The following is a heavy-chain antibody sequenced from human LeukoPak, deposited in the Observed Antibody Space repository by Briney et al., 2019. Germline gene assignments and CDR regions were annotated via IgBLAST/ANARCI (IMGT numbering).Heavy chain of an antibody. V-gene: IGHV3-23*01. CDR2: ISGSGSGT. CDR1: GFTFSSYA. Sequence: GGSLRLSCAASGFTFSSYAMSWVRQAPGKGLEWVSTISGSGSGTYFADSVKGRFTISRDNSKNTLYLQVNSLRAEDTAVYYCAKASDYYDSSGYYHFDYWGQGTLVTVSS. CDR3: AKASDYYDSSGYYHFDY. D-gene: IGHD3-22*01. J-gene: IGHJ4*02.